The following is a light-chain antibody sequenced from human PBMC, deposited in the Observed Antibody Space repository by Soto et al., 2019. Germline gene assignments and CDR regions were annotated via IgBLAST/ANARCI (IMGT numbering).Light chain of an antibody. CDR2: DAS. Sequence: DIQMTQSPSTLSASVGDRVTITSRASQSISSWLAWYQQKPGKAPKLLIYDASSLESGVPSRFSGNGSGTEFTLTISSLQPDDFATYYCQQYNSYSGTFGQGTKLEIK. V-gene: IGKV1-5*01. J-gene: IGKJ2*01. CDR3: QQYNSYSGT. CDR1: QSISSW.